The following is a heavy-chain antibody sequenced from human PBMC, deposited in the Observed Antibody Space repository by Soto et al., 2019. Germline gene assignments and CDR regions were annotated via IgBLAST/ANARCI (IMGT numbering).Heavy chain of an antibody. CDR2: INHSGST. J-gene: IGHJ6*02. V-gene: IGHV4-34*01. CDR1: GGSFSGYY. Sequence: SETLSLTCAVSGGSFSGYYWSWIRQPPGKGLEWIGEINHSGSTNYNSSLKSRVTISVDTSKNQFSLKVNSVTAADTAVYYCASLYYSGSRDVWGQGTTVT. D-gene: IGHD3-10*01. CDR3: ASLYYSGSRDV.